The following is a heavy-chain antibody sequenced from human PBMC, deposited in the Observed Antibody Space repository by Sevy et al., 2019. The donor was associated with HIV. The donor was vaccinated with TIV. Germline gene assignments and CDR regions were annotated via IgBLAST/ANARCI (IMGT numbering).Heavy chain of an antibody. Sequence: GGSLRLSCAASGFTFSAYSMNWVRQAPGKGLEWVSYISSSSGTIYYADSVKGLFTISRDNAKSSLYLQMNGLRAEDTAVYYCARAGGDCYSKNECWFVSWGQGTLVTVSS. CDR1: GFTFSAYS. CDR3: ARAGGDCYSKNECWFVS. D-gene: IGHD2-21*01. J-gene: IGHJ5*01. V-gene: IGHV3-48*01. CDR2: ISSSSGTI.